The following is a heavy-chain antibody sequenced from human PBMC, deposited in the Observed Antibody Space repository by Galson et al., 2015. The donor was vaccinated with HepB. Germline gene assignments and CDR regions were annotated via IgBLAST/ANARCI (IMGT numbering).Heavy chain of an antibody. CDR2: IKEDGSET. Sequence: SLRLSCAASGFTFSTYWMNWVRQAPGKGLEWVANIKEDGSETYYVDSVKGRFTISRDNAKKTVWLQMNSLRAEDTAVYYCGRDREVPGGDDWFDPWGQGTLVTVSS. V-gene: IGHV3-7*01. D-gene: IGHD2-21*02. CDR3: GRDREVPGGDDWFDP. CDR1: GFTFSTYW. J-gene: IGHJ5*02.